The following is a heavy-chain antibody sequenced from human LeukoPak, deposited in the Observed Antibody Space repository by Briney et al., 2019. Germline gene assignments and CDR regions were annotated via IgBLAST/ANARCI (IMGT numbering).Heavy chain of an antibody. CDR1: GYTFTSYD. CDR2: MNPNSGNT. V-gene: IGHV1-8*01. Sequence: ASVKVSCKASGYTFTSYDINWVRQATGQGLEWMGRMNPNSGNTGYAQKFQGRVTMTRNTSISTAYMELSSLRSEDTAVYYCARGPGRMAGYANYYYYYYMDVWGKGTTVTISS. J-gene: IGHJ6*03. D-gene: IGHD5-18*01. CDR3: ARGPGRMAGYANYYYYYYMDV.